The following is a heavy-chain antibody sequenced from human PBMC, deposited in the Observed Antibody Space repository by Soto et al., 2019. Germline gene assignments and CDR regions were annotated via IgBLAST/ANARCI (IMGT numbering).Heavy chain of an antibody. V-gene: IGHV1-2*02. Sequence: ASVKVTCNATGYTFTGHYIHWVRQAPEQGPEWMGEIGPESGATRYAQKFQGRVTMARDTSITTVYMELTNLSPDDTAVYYCVRGRSWQICFFYYGQLPPFTVSS. D-gene: IGHD3-16*01. CDR1: GYTFTGHY. J-gene: IGHJ4*02. CDR3: VRGRSWQICFFY. CDR2: IGPESGAT.